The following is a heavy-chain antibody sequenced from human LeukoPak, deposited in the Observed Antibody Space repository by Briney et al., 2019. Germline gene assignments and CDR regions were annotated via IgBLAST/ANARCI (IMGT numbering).Heavy chain of an antibody. Sequence: SETLSLTCNVSGDSLTSGAFYWAWIRQSPGKGLEWIGNVYYSGSTQYNPSLRGRVSISMDKTKNQFSRNLTSVSVTDTAIYYCARRDYAAWFDPWGQGTLVTVSS. CDR2: VYYSGST. J-gene: IGHJ5*02. CDR3: ARRDYAAWFDP. D-gene: IGHD4/OR15-4a*01. CDR1: GDSLTSGAFY. V-gene: IGHV4-39*01.